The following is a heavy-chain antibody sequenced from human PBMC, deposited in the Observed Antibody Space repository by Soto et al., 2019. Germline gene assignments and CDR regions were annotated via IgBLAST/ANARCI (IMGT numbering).Heavy chain of an antibody. CDR1: GFTFSSYS. CDR3: ARPEYSSSSYGMDV. D-gene: IGHD6-6*01. CDR2: ISSSSSTI. V-gene: IGHV3-48*02. J-gene: IGHJ6*04. Sequence: GGSLRLSCAASGFTFSSYSMNWVRQAPGKGLEWVSYISSSSSTIYYADSVKGRFTISRDNAKNSLYLQMNSLRDEDTAVYYCARPEYSSSSYGMDVWGKGTTVPVSS.